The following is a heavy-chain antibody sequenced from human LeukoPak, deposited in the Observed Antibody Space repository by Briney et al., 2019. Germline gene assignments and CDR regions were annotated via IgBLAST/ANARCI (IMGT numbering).Heavy chain of an antibody. Sequence: YPGGSLRLSGAASRFTFSNYAMGWVRQAPGKGLEWDSSISGSGGGTYYADSVKGRFTISRDNSKNTLYLQMNSLRAEDTAVYYCAKGPAANSYGSFDYWGQGTLVTVSS. CDR2: ISGSGGGT. V-gene: IGHV3-23*01. CDR1: RFTFSNYA. D-gene: IGHD5-18*01. CDR3: AKGPAANSYGSFDY. J-gene: IGHJ4*02.